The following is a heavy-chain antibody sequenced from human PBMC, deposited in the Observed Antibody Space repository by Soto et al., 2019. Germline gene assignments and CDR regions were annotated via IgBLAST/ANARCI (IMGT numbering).Heavy chain of an antibody. CDR2: ISAYNGNT. V-gene: IGHV1-18*01. CDR3: AREPPPRTYYYGSGPLGYFDY. D-gene: IGHD3-10*01. J-gene: IGHJ4*02. CDR1: GYTFTSYG. Sequence: ASVKVSCKASGYTFTSYGISWVRQAPGQGLEWMGWISAYNGNTNYAQKLQGRVTMTTDTSTSTAYMGLRSLRSDDTAVYYCAREPPPRTYYYGSGPLGYFDYWGQGTLVTVSS.